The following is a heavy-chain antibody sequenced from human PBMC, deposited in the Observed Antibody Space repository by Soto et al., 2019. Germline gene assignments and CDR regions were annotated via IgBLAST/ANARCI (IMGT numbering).Heavy chain of an antibody. CDR3: ARHARQNEFDX. CDR2: GYQSGNT. CDR1: GVSISSISHY. J-gene: IGHJ4*02. D-gene: IGHD6-6*01. Sequence: SETLSLTFSVSGVSISSISHYWAWIRQAPGQGLEWIGSGYQSGNTYYNPSLRNRVAVSVDTSTNQISLRVKSVTASDTGVYLCARHARQNEFDXWGQGTPVTVSX. V-gene: IGHV4-39*01.